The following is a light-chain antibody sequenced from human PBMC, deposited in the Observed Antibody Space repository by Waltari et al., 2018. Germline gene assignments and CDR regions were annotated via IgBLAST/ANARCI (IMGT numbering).Light chain of an antibody. CDR3: QQYGSSSYT. Sequence: EIVLTQSPGTLSLSPGESATPPCRASQSISNNYVAWFQQKPGQPPRLLIYGAATRATGISDRFSGSGSGTDFTLTINRLEPEDFGVYYCQQYGSSSYTFGQGTKLEI. CDR1: QSISNNY. J-gene: IGKJ2*01. V-gene: IGKV3-20*01. CDR2: GAA.